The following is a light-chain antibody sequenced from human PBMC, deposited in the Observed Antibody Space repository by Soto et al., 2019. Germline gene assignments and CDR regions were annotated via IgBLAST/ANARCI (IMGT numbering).Light chain of an antibody. Sequence: DIVMTQSPLSLPVTPGEPASISCRSSQSLLHSNGYNYLDWYLQKPGQSPQILIFLGSHRASGVPERFSGSGSGADFTLKISRVEAEDVGVYYCMQSLQTRWTFGQGTKVEIK. CDR3: MQSLQTRWT. V-gene: IGKV2-28*01. CDR1: QSLLHSNGYNY. J-gene: IGKJ1*01. CDR2: LGS.